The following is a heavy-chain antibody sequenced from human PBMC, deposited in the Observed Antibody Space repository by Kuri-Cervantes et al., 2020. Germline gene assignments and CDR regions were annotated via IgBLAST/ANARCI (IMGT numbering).Heavy chain of an antibody. Sequence: SQTLSLTCAVSGGSISSDYWGWIRQPPGKELEWIATIYYSGSTYHNPSLKSRITISVDTSKNQFSLKLSSVTAADTAVYYCARGYHHMDVWGEGTSVTVSS. CDR2: IYYSGST. V-gene: IGHV4-39*01. CDR3: ARGYHHMDV. J-gene: IGHJ6*03. CDR1: GGSISSDY.